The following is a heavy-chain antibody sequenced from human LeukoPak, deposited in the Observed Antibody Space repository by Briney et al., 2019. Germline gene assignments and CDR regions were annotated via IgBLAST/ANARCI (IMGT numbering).Heavy chain of an antibody. J-gene: IGHJ6*02. CDR2: INHRGST. Sequence: PSETLSLTCAVYGGSLSGHYWNWIRQAPGKRLEWIGKINHRGSTNYNPSLESRVTISVDTAKNQLSLKLTSVNVADTGVYHCTRGQFFSSGWPGTHYYGLDVWGRGTTVIVSS. D-gene: IGHD6-19*01. CDR1: GGSLSGHY. V-gene: IGHV4-34*01. CDR3: TRGQFFSSGWPGTHYYGLDV.